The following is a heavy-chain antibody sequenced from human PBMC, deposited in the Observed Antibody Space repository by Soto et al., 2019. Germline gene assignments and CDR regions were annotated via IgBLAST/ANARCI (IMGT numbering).Heavy chain of an antibody. V-gene: IGHV1-46*01. CDR1: GYIFTNYY. J-gene: IGHJ3*02. D-gene: IGHD1-26*01. Sequence: QVQLVQSGAEVREPGASVKISCGASGYIFTNYYLHWLRQAPGQGLEWMGDIDPNGGGSNRPQRFQGRITVTSDSATSTVYMEVSRLTSEDTAVYYCARGPSSGAFDIWGQGTMVTISS. CDR2: IDPNGGGS. CDR3: ARGPSSGAFDI.